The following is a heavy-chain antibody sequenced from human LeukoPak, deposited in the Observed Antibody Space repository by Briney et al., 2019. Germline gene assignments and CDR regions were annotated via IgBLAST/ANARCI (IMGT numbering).Heavy chain of an antibody. D-gene: IGHD6-13*01. CDR1: GFTFDDYA. Sequence: SLRLSCAASGFTFDDYAMHWVRQAPGKGLEWVSGISWNSGSIGYADSVKGRFTISRDNAKNSLYLQMNSLRAEDTALYYCAKDLSGSSWSIDYWGQGTLVTVSS. J-gene: IGHJ4*02. V-gene: IGHV3-9*01. CDR2: ISWNSGSI. CDR3: AKDLSGSSWSIDY.